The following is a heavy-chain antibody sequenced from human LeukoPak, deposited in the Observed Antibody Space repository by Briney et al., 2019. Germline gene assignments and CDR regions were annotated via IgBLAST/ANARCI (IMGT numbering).Heavy chain of an antibody. V-gene: IGHV4-39*01. Sequence: SETLSLTCTVSGDSVSSGSYYWGWIRQPPGKGLEWIGSIYYSGSTYYNPSLKSRVTISVDTSKNQFSLKLSSVTAADTAVYYCARYGTVRNFDYWGQGTLVTVSS. CDR2: IYYSGST. D-gene: IGHD1-1*01. CDR3: ARYGTVRNFDY. J-gene: IGHJ4*02. CDR1: GDSVSSGSYY.